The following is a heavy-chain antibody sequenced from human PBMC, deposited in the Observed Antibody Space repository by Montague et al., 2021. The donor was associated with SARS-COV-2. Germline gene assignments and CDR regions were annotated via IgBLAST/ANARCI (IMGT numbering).Heavy chain of an antibody. V-gene: IGHV3-23*01. Sequence: SLRLSCAASVFPFNTYTMTLVRQAPGKGLEWVSSLFGSFAGTYXXXSXXXRVTISRDNSKNTLYLQLHSLRADDTAVYYCAKNGGSGSLVHWYFDLWGRGTPVAVSS. CDR3: AKNGGSGSLVHWYFDL. CDR1: VFPFNTYT. J-gene: IGHJ2*01. D-gene: IGHD3-16*01. CDR2: LFGSFAGT.